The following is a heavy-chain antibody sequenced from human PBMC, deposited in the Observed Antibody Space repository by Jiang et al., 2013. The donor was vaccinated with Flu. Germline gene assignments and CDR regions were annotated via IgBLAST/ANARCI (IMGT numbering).Heavy chain of an antibody. CDR1: GYTLTTYA. CDR2: INANTGNP. D-gene: IGHD6-19*01. J-gene: IGHJ4*02. CDR3: ARGGRAGSTGWYDYFEY. V-gene: IGHV7-4-1*02. Sequence: QSGSELKKPGASVMASCKASGYTLTTYAMDWVRQAPGQGLEWMGWINANTGNPTYDQGFTGRFVFSLDTSVSTAYLQISSLKAEDTAVYYCARGGRAGSTGWYDYFEYWGQGTLITVSS.